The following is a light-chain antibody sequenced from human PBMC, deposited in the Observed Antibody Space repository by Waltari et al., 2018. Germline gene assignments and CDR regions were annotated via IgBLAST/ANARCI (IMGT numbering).Light chain of an antibody. CDR2: AAS. V-gene: IGKV3-15*01. Sequence: EIVMTQSPATLSVSPGERATLSCRASQSVSSNLAWYQQKPGQAPTILIFAASIRATGIPARFSGRGSGTDFTLTINNLQSEDFAVYYCQQYKSRPLTFGQGTKVEIK. CDR3: QQYKSRPLT. J-gene: IGKJ1*01. CDR1: QSVSSN.